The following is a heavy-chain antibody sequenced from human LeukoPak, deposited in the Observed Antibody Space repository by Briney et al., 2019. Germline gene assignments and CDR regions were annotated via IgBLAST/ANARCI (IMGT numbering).Heavy chain of an antibody. CDR3: AKGLLLWFGEPGGFDY. CDR1: GFTFNSYG. Sequence: GGSLRLSCAASGFTFNSYGMHWVRQAPGKGLEWVAVISYDGSNKYYADSVKGRFTISRDNSKNTLYLQMNSLRADDTALYYCAKGLLLWFGEPGGFDYWGQGTLVTVSS. D-gene: IGHD3-10*01. CDR2: ISYDGSNK. V-gene: IGHV3-30*18. J-gene: IGHJ4*02.